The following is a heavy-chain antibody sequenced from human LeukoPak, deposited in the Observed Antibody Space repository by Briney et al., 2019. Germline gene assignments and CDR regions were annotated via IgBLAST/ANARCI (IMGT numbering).Heavy chain of an antibody. Sequence: GGPLRLSCAASGFTFSSFGMHWVRQAPGKGLEWVAIVWYDGSKRYYADSVKGRFTISRDDSKNTLYLQMNSLRAEDTAVYYCARDGKGFGELLYWGEGTVEPVSS. J-gene: IGHJ1*01. V-gene: IGHV3-33*01. CDR1: GFTFSSFG. CDR2: VWYDGSKR. CDR3: ARDGKGFGELLY. D-gene: IGHD3-10*01.